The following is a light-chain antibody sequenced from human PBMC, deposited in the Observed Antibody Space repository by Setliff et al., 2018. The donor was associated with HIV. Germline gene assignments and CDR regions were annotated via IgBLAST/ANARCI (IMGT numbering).Light chain of an antibody. CDR1: SSDVGGYNY. Sequence: QSVLTQPPSASGSPGQSVTISCTGTSSDVGGYNYVSWYQQHPGKAPKLMIFEVCERPSGVPDRFSGSKSGSTASLTVSGLQAEDEADYFCSSYAGNNNVIFGGGTKVTVL. V-gene: IGLV2-8*01. J-gene: IGLJ2*01. CDR3: SSYAGNNNVI. CDR2: EVC.